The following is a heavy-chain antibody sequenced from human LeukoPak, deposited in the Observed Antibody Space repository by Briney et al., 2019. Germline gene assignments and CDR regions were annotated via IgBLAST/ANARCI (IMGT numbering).Heavy chain of an antibody. D-gene: IGHD2-8*02. CDR2: INPKSGDT. CDR1: GYTLIDYF. V-gene: IGHV1-2*02. Sequence: ASVKVSCKASGYTLIDYFIHWVRQAPGQGLEWMGRINPKSGDTEYVQKFQGRVTMTRDTSISTLYMELTRLTSDDTAVYFCARDLTATPYWELDYWGQGTLVTVSS. J-gene: IGHJ4*02. CDR3: ARDLTATPYWELDY.